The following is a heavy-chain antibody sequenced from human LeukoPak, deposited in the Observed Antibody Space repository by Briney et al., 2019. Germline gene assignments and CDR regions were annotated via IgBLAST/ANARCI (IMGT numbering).Heavy chain of an antibody. J-gene: IGHJ4*02. V-gene: IGHV4-34*01. CDR1: GGSFSSYS. CDR3: ARRGGTAAGNCFDY. Sequence: SETLSLTCAVYGGSFSSYSWSWIRQPPGTGLEWIGSIYYDGSTHYNPSLKSRVTISVDTSKNQFSLKLSSVTAADTAVYYCARRGGTAAGNCFDYWGQGTLVTVSS. D-gene: IGHD6-13*01. CDR2: IYYDGST.